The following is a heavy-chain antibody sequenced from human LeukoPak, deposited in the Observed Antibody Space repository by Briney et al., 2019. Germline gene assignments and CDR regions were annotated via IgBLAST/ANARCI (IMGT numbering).Heavy chain of an antibody. V-gene: IGHV3-23*01. J-gene: IGHJ5*02. CDR2: ISGGGGST. D-gene: IGHD1-14*01. CDR3: AKGSGINHYHWIDP. CDR1: EFTFSNYA. Sequence: GGSLRLSCAASEFTFSNYAMNWVRQAPGKGLEWVSGISGGGGSTYYADSVKGRFTTSRDNSKNTLYLQMDSLRAEDTALYYCAKGSGINHYHWIDPWGQGTLVAVSS.